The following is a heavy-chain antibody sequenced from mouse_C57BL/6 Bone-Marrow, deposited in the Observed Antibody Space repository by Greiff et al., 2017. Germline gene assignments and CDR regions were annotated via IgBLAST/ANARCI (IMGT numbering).Heavy chain of an antibody. Sequence: QVQLQQSGPELVKPGASVKMSCKASGYTFTDYVISWVKQRTGQGLEWIGEIYPGSGSTYNNGKFKGRATLTADKSSNTAYMQFSSLTSEDSAVYFCARLGYGHYAWFAYWGQGTLVTVSA. CDR2: IYPGSGST. D-gene: IGHD2-1*01. J-gene: IGHJ3*01. CDR3: ARLGYGHYAWFAY. V-gene: IGHV1-77*01. CDR1: GYTFTDYV.